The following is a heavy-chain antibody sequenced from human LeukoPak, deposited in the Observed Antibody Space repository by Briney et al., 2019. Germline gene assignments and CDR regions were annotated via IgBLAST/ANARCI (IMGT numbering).Heavy chain of an antibody. CDR1: GFSFSGSS. CDR3: ARDGPSWSGDT. V-gene: IGHV3-21*01. Sequence: GGSLRLSCAASGFSFSGSSMSWVRQAPGKGLEWVSTISTDSNYIYYADSVRGRFTISRDDAKKSLCLQMHSLRVEDTAVYYCARDGPSWSGDTWGQGTLVTVSS. CDR2: ISTDSNYI. J-gene: IGHJ5*02. D-gene: IGHD2-15*01.